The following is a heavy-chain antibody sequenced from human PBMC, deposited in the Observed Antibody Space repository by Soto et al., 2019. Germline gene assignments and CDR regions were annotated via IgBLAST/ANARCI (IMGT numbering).Heavy chain of an antibody. CDR2: INPSGGST. Sequence: ASVKVSCKASGYTFTSYYMHWVRQAPGQGLEWLGIINPSGGSTSYAQKFQGRVTMTRDTSTSTVYMELSSLRSEDTAVYYCARDLRPRSSKGPFDPWGQGTLVTVSS. CDR1: GYTFTSYY. V-gene: IGHV1-46*01. J-gene: IGHJ5*02. CDR3: ARDLRPRSSKGPFDP. D-gene: IGHD2-2*01.